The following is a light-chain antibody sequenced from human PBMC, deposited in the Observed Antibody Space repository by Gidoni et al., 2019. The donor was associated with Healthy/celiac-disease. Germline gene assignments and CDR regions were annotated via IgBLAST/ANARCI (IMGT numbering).Light chain of an antibody. CDR1: QSVSSY. CDR2: DAS. Sequence: EIVLTPSPATLSLSPGERATLSCRASQSVSSYLAWYQQKPGQAPRLLIYDASNRATGIPARFSGSGPGTDFTLTISSLEPEDFAVYYCQQRSNWPLTFGGXTKVEIK. V-gene: IGKV3D-11*02. J-gene: IGKJ4*01. CDR3: QQRSNWPLT.